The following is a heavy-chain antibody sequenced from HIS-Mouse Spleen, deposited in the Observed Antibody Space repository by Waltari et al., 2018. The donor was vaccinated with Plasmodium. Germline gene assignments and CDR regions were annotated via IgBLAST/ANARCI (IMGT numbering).Heavy chain of an antibody. CDR2: IKQDGSEK. J-gene: IGHJ2*01. CDR1: GFTFSSYW. Sequence: VQLVESGGGLVQPGGSLRLYCAASGFTFSSYWMSGFRQAPGKGLEWVANIKQDGSEKYYVDSVKGRFTISRDNAKNSLYLQMNSLRAEDTAVYYCASSWYWYFDLWGRGTLVTVSS. V-gene: IGHV3-7*01. CDR3: ASSWYWYFDL. D-gene: IGHD6-13*01.